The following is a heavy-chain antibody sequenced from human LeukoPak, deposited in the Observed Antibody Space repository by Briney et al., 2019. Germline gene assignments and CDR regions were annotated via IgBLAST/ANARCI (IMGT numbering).Heavy chain of an antibody. CDR2: INHSGST. CDR3: AYNRNFALDN. CDR1: GGSFSDYY. J-gene: IGHJ4*01. V-gene: IGHV4-34*01. D-gene: IGHD1-14*01. Sequence: PSETLSLTCAVYGGSFSDYYWTWIRQPPGKGLEWIGEINHSGSTNYNPSLKSRVTISVDTSRNHFSLKLTSVTAADTAVYFCAYNRNFALDNWGQGTLVTVSS.